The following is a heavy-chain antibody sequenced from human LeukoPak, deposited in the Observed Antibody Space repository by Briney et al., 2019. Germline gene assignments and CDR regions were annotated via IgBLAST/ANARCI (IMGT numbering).Heavy chain of an antibody. J-gene: IGHJ6*03. CDR3: ARVEGGSSWYASYYYYYMDV. Sequence: GGSLRLSCAASGFTFSSYGMHWVRQAPGKGLEWVAVISYDGSNKYYVDSVKGRFTISRDNAKNSLYLQMNSLRAEDTAVYYCARVEGGSSWYASYYYYYMDVWGKGTTVTVSS. V-gene: IGHV3-30*03. D-gene: IGHD6-13*01. CDR2: ISYDGSNK. CDR1: GFTFSSYG.